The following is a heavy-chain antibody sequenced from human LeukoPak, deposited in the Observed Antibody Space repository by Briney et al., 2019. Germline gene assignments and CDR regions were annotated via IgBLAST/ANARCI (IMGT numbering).Heavy chain of an antibody. J-gene: IGHJ4*02. CDR1: GFTFSNYA. Sequence: PGGSLRLSCVASGFTFSNYAMSWVRQAAGRGLEWVSAITGSGTSTYYADSLKGRFTISRDNSKNTVFLQMNSLRHEDTAIYYCVIWGDYDVLTGSYVPDYWGQGTLVTVSS. CDR3: VIWGDYDVLTGSYVPDY. CDR2: ITGSGTST. V-gene: IGHV3-23*01. D-gene: IGHD3-9*01.